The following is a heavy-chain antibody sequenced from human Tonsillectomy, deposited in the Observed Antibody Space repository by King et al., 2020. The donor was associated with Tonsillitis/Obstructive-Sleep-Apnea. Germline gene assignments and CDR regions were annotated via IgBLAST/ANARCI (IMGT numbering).Heavy chain of an antibody. CDR3: ARHGRDGYGTDFDY. CDR2: VYYTGST. D-gene: IGHD5-24*01. Sequence: QLQESGPGLVKPSETLSLTCTVSGHSIRSSTYYWGCIRQPPGKGLEWIATVYYTGSTYYNPSLKSRVTISVDTSKNQFSLKLTSVTAADTAVYYCARHGRDGYGTDFDYWGQGTLVTVSS. J-gene: IGHJ4*02. CDR1: GHSIRSSTYY. V-gene: IGHV4-39*01.